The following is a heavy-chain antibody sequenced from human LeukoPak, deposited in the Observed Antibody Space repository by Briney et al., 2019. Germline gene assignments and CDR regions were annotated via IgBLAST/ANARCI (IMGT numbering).Heavy chain of an antibody. CDR1: GYTFTGYY. V-gene: IGHV1-18*04. CDR3: ARMPIAAAGTHYYYYGMDV. J-gene: IGHJ6*02. CDR2: ISAYNGNT. Sequence: ASVKVSCKASGYTFTGYYMHWVRQAPGQGLEWMGWISAYNGNTNYAQKLQGRVTMTTDTSTSTAHMELRSLRSDDTAVYYCARMPIAAAGTHYYYYGMDVWGQGTTVTVSS. D-gene: IGHD6-13*01.